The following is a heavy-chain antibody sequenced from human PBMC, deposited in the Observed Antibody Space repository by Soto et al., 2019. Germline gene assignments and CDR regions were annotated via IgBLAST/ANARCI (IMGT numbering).Heavy chain of an antibody. Sequence: EVQLLESVGGLVQPGGSLRLSCAASGFTFSSYAMSWVHQAPGKGLEWVSAISGSGGSTYYADSVKGRFTISRDNSKNTLYLQMNSLSAEDTAVYYCAKLAESWYYFDYWGQGALVTVSS. D-gene: IGHD2-8*02. V-gene: IGHV3-23*01. CDR1: GFTFSSYA. CDR2: ISGSGGST. CDR3: AKLAESWYYFDY. J-gene: IGHJ4*02.